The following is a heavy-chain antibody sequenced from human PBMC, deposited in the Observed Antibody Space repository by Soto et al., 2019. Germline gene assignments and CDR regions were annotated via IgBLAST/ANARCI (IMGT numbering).Heavy chain of an antibody. CDR3: ARVRTHYDSSGYSLKFDY. Sequence: QVQLQESGPGLVKPSQTLSLTCTVSGGSISSGDYYWSWIRQPPGKGLEWLGYIYYSGSTYYNPSLKSRVTISVDTSKNQFSLKLSSVTAADTAVYYCARVRTHYDSSGYSLKFDYWGQGTLVTVSS. CDR1: GGSISSGDYY. D-gene: IGHD3-22*01. J-gene: IGHJ4*02. V-gene: IGHV4-30-4*01. CDR2: IYYSGST.